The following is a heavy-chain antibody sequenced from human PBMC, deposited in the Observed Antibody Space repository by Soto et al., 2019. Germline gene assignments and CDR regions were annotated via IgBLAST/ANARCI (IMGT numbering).Heavy chain of an antibody. CDR2: ISAYNGNT. CDR3: ARDRRLDGDPSAIDY. Sequence: ASVKVSCKASGYTFTSYGISWVRQAPGQGLEWMGWISAYNGNTNYAQKLQGRVTMTTDTSTSTAYMELRSLRSDDTAVYYCARDRRLDGDPSAIDYWGQGTLVTVSS. D-gene: IGHD4-17*01. V-gene: IGHV1-18*01. J-gene: IGHJ4*02. CDR1: GYTFTSYG.